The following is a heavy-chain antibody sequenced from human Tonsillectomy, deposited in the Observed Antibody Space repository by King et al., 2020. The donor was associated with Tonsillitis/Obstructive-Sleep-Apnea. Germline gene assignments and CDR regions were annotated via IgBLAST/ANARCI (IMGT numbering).Heavy chain of an antibody. J-gene: IGHJ4*02. Sequence: QLVQSGAQVKKPRESLKISCKGSGYSFTSYWISWVRQMPGKGLKWIGILYPSDSDTTYSPSFHGQGTLTADKSISTAYLPLSSLKTSDTNMYYCAIRSPSYYDSSGYTYYVDYWGQGTLVTVSS. V-gene: IGHV5-51*03. CDR2: LYPSDSDT. D-gene: IGHD3-22*01. CDR3: AIRSPSYYDSSGYTYYVDY. CDR1: GYSFTSYW.